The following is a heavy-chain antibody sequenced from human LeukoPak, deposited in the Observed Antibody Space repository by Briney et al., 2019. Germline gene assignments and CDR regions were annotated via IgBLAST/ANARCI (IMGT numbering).Heavy chain of an antibody. CDR2: IIPIFGTA. Sequence: ASVKVSCKASGGTFSSYAISWVRQAPGQGLEWMGGIIPIFGTANYAQKFQGRVTITTDESTSTAYMELSSLRSEDTAVYYCARDRAHYYDSSGSQGPYYYYMDVWGKGTTVTVSS. V-gene: IGHV1-69*05. J-gene: IGHJ6*03. CDR3: ARDRAHYYDSSGSQGPYYYYMDV. D-gene: IGHD3-22*01. CDR1: GGTFSSYA.